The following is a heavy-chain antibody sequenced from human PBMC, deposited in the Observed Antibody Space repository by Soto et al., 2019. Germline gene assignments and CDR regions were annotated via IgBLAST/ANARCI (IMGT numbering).Heavy chain of an antibody. J-gene: IGHJ3*01. CDR3: VKVSYSSLTTLGSAFDV. CDR1: GFTFDDYA. Sequence: QLVESGGGLVQPGRSLRLSCAASGFTFDDYAMHWVRQAPGKGLEWVSGISWSGDNMAYADSVKGRFITSRDNVKNSLYLQMNSLRVVDTALYHCVKVSYSSLTTLGSAFDVWGQGTMVTVS. V-gene: IGHV3-9*01. CDR2: ISWSGDNM. D-gene: IGHD4-4*01.